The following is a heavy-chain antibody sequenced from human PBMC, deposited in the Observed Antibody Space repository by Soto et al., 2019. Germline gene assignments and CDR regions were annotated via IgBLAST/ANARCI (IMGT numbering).Heavy chain of an antibody. CDR2: INSDGSNI. CDR1: RFTFSSYW. J-gene: IGHJ4*02. D-gene: IGHD4-17*01. Sequence: GGSLRLSCAASRFTFSSYWMHWVRQAPGKGLVWVSRINSDGSNIKYADSVKGRFTISRDNAKHTLYLQMNSLRAEDTAVYYCARTAGNYGDYVAYWGQGTLVTVSS. CDR3: ARTAGNYGDYVAY. V-gene: IGHV3-74*01.